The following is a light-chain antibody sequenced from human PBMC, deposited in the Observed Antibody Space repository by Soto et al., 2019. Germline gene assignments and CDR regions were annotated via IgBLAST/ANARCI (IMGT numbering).Light chain of an antibody. J-gene: IGKJ1*01. CDR2: HAA. V-gene: IGKV3-11*01. CDR3: QQRSNWPRT. CDR1: QSVSNN. Sequence: EIVMTQSPATLSVSPGERATLSCRASQSVSNNVAWYQQKPGQAPRLLIYHAATRATGIPARFSGSGSGTDITLTISSLEPEDFAVYYCQQRSNWPRTFGQGTKVEIK.